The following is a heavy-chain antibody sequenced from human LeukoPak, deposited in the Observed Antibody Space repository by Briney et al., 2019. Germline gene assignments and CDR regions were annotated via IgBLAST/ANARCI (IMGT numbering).Heavy chain of an antibody. D-gene: IGHD5-18*01. Sequence: GGSLRLSCAASGFTFSSYSMNWVRQAPGKGLEWVSSISSSSSYIYYADSVKGRFTISRDNAKNSLYLQMNSLRAEDTAVYYCARVSRGYSYGGTDAFDIWGQGTMVTVSS. V-gene: IGHV3-21*01. CDR3: ARVSRGYSYGGTDAFDI. J-gene: IGHJ3*02. CDR2: ISSSSSYI. CDR1: GFTFSSYS.